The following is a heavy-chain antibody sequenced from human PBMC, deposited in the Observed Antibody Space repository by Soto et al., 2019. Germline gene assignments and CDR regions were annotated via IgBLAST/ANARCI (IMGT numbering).Heavy chain of an antibody. J-gene: IGHJ5*02. CDR2: INHSGST. Sequence: PSETLSLTCAVYGGSFSGYYWTWIRQPPGTGLEWIGEINHSGSTNYNPSLKSRVTISVDTSKNQFSLKLTSVTAADTAVYYCARDGCSGSNCLNWFDPWGQGTQVT. CDR3: ARDGCSGSNCLNWFDP. D-gene: IGHD2-15*01. V-gene: IGHV4-34*01. CDR1: GGSFSGYY.